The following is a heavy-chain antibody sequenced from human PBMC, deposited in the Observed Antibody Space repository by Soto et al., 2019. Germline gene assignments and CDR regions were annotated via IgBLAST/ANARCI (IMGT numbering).Heavy chain of an antibody. D-gene: IGHD5-18*01. CDR1: GGSVSSGSYY. CDR3: ARGNSYGLYLDY. Sequence: SETLSLTCTVSGGSVSSGSYYWSWIRQPPGKGLEWIGYIYYSGSTNYNPSLKSRVTISVDTSKNQFSLKLSSVTAADTAVYYCARGNSYGLYLDYWGQGTLVTVSS. V-gene: IGHV4-61*01. J-gene: IGHJ4*02. CDR2: IYYSGST.